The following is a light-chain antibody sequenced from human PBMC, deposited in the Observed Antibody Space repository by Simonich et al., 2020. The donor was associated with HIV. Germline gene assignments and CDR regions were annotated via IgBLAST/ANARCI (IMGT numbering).Light chain of an antibody. CDR1: ALPNQY. CDR3: QSADNSGTYRV. CDR2: KDR. Sequence: SYELTQPPSVSVSPGQTARITCSGDALPNQYAYWFQQKPGQAPIMIICKDRERPSGIPERFSGSSSGTSVTLTISGVQAEDEADYYCQSADNSGTYRVFGGGTKLTVL. J-gene: IGLJ3*02. V-gene: IGLV3-25*03.